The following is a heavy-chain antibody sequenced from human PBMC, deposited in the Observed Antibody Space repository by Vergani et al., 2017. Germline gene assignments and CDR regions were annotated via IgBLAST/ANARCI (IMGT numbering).Heavy chain of an antibody. V-gene: IGHV4-61*03. J-gene: IGHJ4*02. CDR3: AREYSSSVGFLAY. D-gene: IGHD6-6*01. Sequence: QVQLQESGPGLVKPSETLSLTCTVSGYSISSGYYWSWIRRPPGKGLEWIGYIHHSGATNSKSSLRSRVSISIDTSKSSFSLRLSSVTTADTAVYYCAREYSSSVGFLAYWGQGTLVTVSS. CDR2: IHHSGAT. CDR1: GYSISSGYY.